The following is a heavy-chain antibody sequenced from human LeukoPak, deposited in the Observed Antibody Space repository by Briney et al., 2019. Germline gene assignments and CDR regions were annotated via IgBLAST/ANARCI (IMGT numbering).Heavy chain of an antibody. Sequence: SETLSLTCTVSGGPISSSSYYWGWIRQPPGKGLEWIGSIYYSGSTYYNPSLKSRVTISVDTSKNQFSLKLSSVTAADTTVYYCARQDVGIAARPFDYWGQGTLVTVSS. D-gene: IGHD6-6*01. CDR1: GGPISSSSYY. CDR2: IYYSGST. J-gene: IGHJ4*02. V-gene: IGHV4-39*01. CDR3: ARQDVGIAARPFDY.